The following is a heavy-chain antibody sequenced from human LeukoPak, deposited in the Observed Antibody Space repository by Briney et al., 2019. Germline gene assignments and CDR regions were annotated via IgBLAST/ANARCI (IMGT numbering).Heavy chain of an antibody. D-gene: IGHD2-2*01. V-gene: IGHV1-18*01. Sequence: ASVKVSCKXSGYTFTSYGISWVRQAPGQGLEWMGRISAYNGNTNYAQKLQGRVTMTTDTSTSTAYMELRSLRSDDTAVYYCASGGIVVVPAAHDAFDIWGQGTMVTVSS. CDR1: GYTFTSYG. CDR2: ISAYNGNT. J-gene: IGHJ3*02. CDR3: ASGGIVVVPAAHDAFDI.